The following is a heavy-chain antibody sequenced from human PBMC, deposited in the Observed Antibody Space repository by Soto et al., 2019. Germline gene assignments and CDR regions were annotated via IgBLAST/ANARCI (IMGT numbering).Heavy chain of an antibody. J-gene: IGHJ3*02. CDR1: GYTFTSYY. D-gene: IGHD5-12*01. CDR3: ARDLSAHSGYDQNWNDPPPYAFDI. V-gene: IGHV1-46*03. CDR2: INPSGGST. Sequence: GASVKVSCKASGYTFTSYYMHWVRQAPGQGLEWMGIINPSGGSTSYAQKFQGRVTMTRDTSTSTVYMELSSLRSEDTAVYYCARDLSAHSGYDQNWNDPPPYAFDIWGQGTMVTVSS.